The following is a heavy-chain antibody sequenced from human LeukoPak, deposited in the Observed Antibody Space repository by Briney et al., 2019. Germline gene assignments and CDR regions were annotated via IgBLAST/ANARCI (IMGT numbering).Heavy chain of an antibody. D-gene: IGHD1-26*01. CDR3: ARHAYSGSYQHDY. V-gene: IGHV4-59*08. CDR1: GGSISSYY. CDR2: IYHTGST. Sequence: SETLSLTCTVSGGSISSYYWSWILQPPGQGLEWIGYIYHTGSTNYNPSLKSRVTMSVDTSKNQFSLKLSSVTAADTAVYYCARHAYSGSYQHDYWGQGTLVTVSS. J-gene: IGHJ4*02.